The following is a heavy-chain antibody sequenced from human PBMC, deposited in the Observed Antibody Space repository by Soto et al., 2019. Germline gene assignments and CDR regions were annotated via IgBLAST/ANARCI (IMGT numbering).Heavy chain of an antibody. J-gene: IGHJ4*02. CDR2: IYSGGST. D-gene: IGHD3-3*01. Sequence: GGSLRLSCAASGFTVSSNYMSWVRQAPGKGLEWVSVIYSGGSTYYADSVKGRFTISRDNSKNTLYLQMNSLRAEDTAVYYCARAFGDFLSGYYDYWGQGTLVTVSS. V-gene: IGHV3-66*02. CDR3: ARAFGDFLSGYYDY. CDR1: GFTVSSNY.